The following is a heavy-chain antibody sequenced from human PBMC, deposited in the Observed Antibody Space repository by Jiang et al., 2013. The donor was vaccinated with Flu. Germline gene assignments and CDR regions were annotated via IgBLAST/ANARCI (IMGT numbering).Heavy chain of an antibody. V-gene: IGHV4-59*08. CDR1: SGSISSHY. CDR2: IHNSGTT. J-gene: IGHJ6*02. Sequence: KPSETLSLTCTVSSGSISSHYWSWIRQPPGKGLEWIGYIHNSGTTNYNPSLKSRVTISIDTSTNQFSLKLISVTAPDTAVYYCARSYCGGDCYSMFGYSYYGMDVWGQGDHGHRLL. CDR3: ARSYCGGDCYSMFGYSYYGMDV. D-gene: IGHD2-21*02.